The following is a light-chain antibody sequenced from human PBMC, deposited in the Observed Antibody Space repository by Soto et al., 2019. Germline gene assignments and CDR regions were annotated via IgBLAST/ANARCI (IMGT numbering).Light chain of an antibody. CDR1: SNAAGGYYL. CDR2: EDT. CDR3: WTHPVHTTYV. J-gene: IGLJ1*01. Sequence: QSAPTQPASVSVSPGQSITISCPGVSNAAGGYYLVSWLQQPPGHAPKLIIYEDTTRPSRVSSCISGSTSDNTSSLTIYGIRAADAAGYQCWTHPVHTTYVFAGATKLNVL. V-gene: IGLV2-23*01.